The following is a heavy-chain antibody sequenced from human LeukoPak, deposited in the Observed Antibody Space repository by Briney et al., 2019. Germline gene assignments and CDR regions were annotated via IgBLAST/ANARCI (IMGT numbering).Heavy chain of an antibody. Sequence: GGSLRLSCAASGFTFSSAWMHWVRQPPGKGLVWVAHITSDGSSTTYAESVKGRFTISRDNAKNTLYLQMNSLRVEDTAVYYCAKLAKYFYGWETYYFFEHWGQGTPVTASS. CDR3: AKLAKYFYGWETYYFFEH. D-gene: IGHD3-10*01. CDR2: ITSDGSST. J-gene: IGHJ4*02. V-gene: IGHV3-74*03. CDR1: GFTFSSAW.